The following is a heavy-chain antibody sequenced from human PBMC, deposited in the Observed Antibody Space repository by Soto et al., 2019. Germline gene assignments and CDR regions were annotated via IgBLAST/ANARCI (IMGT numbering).Heavy chain of an antibody. CDR2: ISGSGGST. J-gene: IGHJ4*02. CDR1: GFTFSSYA. CDR3: AKINLPYYDFWSGYSKWDSSGYFDY. V-gene: IGHV3-23*01. Sequence: GGSLRLSCAASGFTFSSYAMSWVRQAPGKGLEWVSAISGSGGSTYYADSVKGRFTISRDNSKNTLYLQMNSLRAEDTAVYYCAKINLPYYDFWSGYSKWDSSGYFDYWGQGTLVTVSS. D-gene: IGHD3-3*01.